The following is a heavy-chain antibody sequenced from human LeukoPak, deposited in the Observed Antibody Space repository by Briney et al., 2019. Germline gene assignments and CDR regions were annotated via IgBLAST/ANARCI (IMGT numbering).Heavy chain of an antibody. V-gene: IGHV1-69*04. CDR1: GGTFSSYA. CDR2: IIPILGIA. D-gene: IGHD3-9*01. J-gene: IGHJ6*02. Sequence: SVKVSCKASGGTFSSYAISWVRQAPGQGLEWMGRIIPILGIANYAQKFQGRVTITADKSTSTAYMELSSLRSEDTAVHYCAREPHDIDYYYGMDVWGQGTTVTVSS. CDR3: AREPHDIDYYYGMDV.